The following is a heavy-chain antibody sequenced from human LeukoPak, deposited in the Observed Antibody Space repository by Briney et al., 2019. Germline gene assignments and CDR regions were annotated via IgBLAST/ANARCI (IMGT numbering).Heavy chain of an antibody. J-gene: IGHJ4*02. CDR1: GYTFTSYG. CDR3: ARAHYYDSSGYYKSLDY. Sequence: SVKVSCKASGYTFTSYGISWVRQAPGQGLEWMGGIIPIFGTANYAQKFQGRVTITADKSTSTAYMELSSLRSEDTAVYYCARAHYYDSSGYYKSLDYWGQGTLVTVSS. D-gene: IGHD3-22*01. V-gene: IGHV1-69*06. CDR2: IIPIFGTA.